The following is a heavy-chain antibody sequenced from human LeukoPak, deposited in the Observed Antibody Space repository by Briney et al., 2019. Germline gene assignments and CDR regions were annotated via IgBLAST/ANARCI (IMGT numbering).Heavy chain of an antibody. Sequence: GASVNVSCMASLCTLSRYAISALRQAPGQGLEWMGGIIPIFGTGNYAQKFQGRVTITADESTSTAYMELSSLRSEDTAVYYCGSAAVYDYVWGSDRSFDYWGQGTLVTVSS. V-gene: IGHV1-69*13. CDR1: LCTLSRYA. D-gene: IGHD3-16*02. J-gene: IGHJ4*02. CDR3: GSAAVYDYVWGSDRSFDY. CDR2: IIPIFGTG.